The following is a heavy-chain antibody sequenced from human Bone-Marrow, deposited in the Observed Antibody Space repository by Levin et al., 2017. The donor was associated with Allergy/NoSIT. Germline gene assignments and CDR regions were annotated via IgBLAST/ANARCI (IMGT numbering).Heavy chain of an antibody. V-gene: IGHV3-30*18. J-gene: IGHJ4*02. CDR2: ISYDGSDK. CDR1: GFTFSSYG. D-gene: IGHD5-18*01. CDR3: TKQAREASPSLRGYNYVAWGDY. Sequence: GESLKISCAASGFTFSSYGMHWVRQAPGKGLEWVALISYDGSDKYYGDSVKGRFTISRDNSKNTVYLQMNSLRAEDTAVYFCTKQAREASPSLRGYNYVAWGDYWGQGTLVTVSS.